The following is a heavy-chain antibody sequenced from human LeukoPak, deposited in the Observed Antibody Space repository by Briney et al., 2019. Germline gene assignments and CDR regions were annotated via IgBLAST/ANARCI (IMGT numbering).Heavy chain of an antibody. CDR3: ARAVSSESDY. Sequence: GGSLRLSCAASGFIVSHNYMTWVRQAPGKGLEWISVIYIDGTTYYADSVKGRFTISRDQANNTLYLQMNTLRDEDTAVYYCARAVSSESDYWGQGTLVTVSS. J-gene: IGHJ4*02. V-gene: IGHV3-53*01. D-gene: IGHD6-19*01. CDR2: IYIDGTT. CDR1: GFIVSHNY.